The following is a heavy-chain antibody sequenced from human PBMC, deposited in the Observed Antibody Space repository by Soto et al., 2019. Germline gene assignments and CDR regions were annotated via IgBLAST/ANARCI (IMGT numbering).Heavy chain of an antibody. CDR1: GFTFRSYG. CDR2: ISYDGSNK. Sequence: QVQLVESGGGVVQPGRSLRLSCVASGFTFRSYGMHWVRQAPGKGLEWVAVISYDGSNKYYGDSVKGRITVSRDNSKNTFXLQMDSLRVDDTAVYYCAKDWGASKDKYVDWYFNLWGRGTLVTVSS. D-gene: IGHD3-16*01. CDR3: AKDWGASKDKYVDWYFNL. J-gene: IGHJ2*01. V-gene: IGHV3-30*18.